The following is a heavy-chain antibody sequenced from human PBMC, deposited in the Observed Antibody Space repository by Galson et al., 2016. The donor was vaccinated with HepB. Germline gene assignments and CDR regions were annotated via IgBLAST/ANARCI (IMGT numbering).Heavy chain of an antibody. V-gene: IGHV4-59*02. D-gene: IGHD5-24*01. J-gene: IGHJ3*02. CDR2: IYYSGST. CDR1: GGSVGTSY. Sequence: ETLSLTCSVSGGSVGTSYWSWIRQPPGRTLEWIGYIYYSGSTTYNPSLRGRVTISMDTDTSTTHFSLKLTSVTAADTAVYYCARHAERWLQRAFDIWGRGTMVSVSS. CDR3: ARHAERWLQRAFDI.